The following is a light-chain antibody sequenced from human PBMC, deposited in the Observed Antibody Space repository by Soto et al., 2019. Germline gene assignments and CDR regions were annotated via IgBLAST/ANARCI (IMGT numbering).Light chain of an antibody. CDR3: QHQRA. CDR1: QSISSW. J-gene: IGKJ1*01. CDR2: KAS. Sequence: DIQMTQSPSTLSASVGDRVTITCRASQSISSWLAWYQQKPGKAPKLLIYKASYLESGVPSKFSGSGSGTEFTLPIGSLQPDDFAPYYCQHQRAFGPGTKVEIK. V-gene: IGKV1-5*03.